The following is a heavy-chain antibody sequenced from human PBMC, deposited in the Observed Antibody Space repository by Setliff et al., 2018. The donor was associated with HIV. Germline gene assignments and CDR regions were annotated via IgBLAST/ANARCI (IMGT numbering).Heavy chain of an antibody. Sequence: GASVKVSCKAPGYNLHNYGITWVRQAPGQGLEWMGWINTHTGNTNSAQRFQGRVTMTTDTSTSTAYMELRSLRSDDTAVYYCARGKTWLRFLDYWGQGTLVTVPQ. CDR3: ARGKTWLRFLDY. CDR1: GYNLHNYG. CDR2: INTHTGNT. D-gene: IGHD5-12*01. J-gene: IGHJ4*02. V-gene: IGHV1-18*01.